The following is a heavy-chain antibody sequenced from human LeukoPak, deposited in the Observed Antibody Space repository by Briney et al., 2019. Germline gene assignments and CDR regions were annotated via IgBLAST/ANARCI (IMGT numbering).Heavy chain of an antibody. CDR3: ARGRSGGMDV. Sequence: GGSLRLSCAASGFTLSSYWMSWVRQAPGKGLEWVANIKQDGSEKYYVDSVKGRFTISRDNAKNSLYLQMNSLRAEDTAVYYCARGRSGGMDVWGQGTTVTVSS. CDR1: GFTLSSYW. J-gene: IGHJ6*02. D-gene: IGHD3-10*01. V-gene: IGHV3-7*01. CDR2: IKQDGSEK.